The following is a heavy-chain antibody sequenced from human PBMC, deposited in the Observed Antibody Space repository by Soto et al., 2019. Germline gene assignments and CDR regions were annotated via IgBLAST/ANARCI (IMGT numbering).Heavy chain of an antibody. CDR1: GFTFNYYA. CDR2: ISGSGGST. CDR3: AKALARNNWNSGFDY. D-gene: IGHD1-7*01. Sequence: EVQLLESGGGLVQPGGSLRLSCAASGFTFNYYAMTWVRQAPGKGLEWVSAISGSGGSTYYADSVKGRFTISRDNSKNTLYLQMSSLRAEDTAVFYCAKALARNNWNSGFDYWGQGALVTVSS. V-gene: IGHV3-23*01. J-gene: IGHJ4*02.